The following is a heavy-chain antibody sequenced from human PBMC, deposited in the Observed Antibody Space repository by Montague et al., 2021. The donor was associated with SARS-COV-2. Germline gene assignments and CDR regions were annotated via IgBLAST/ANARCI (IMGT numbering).Heavy chain of an antibody. D-gene: IGHD3-10*01. CDR3: ASRGAGWFGSSPERFDY. Sequence: SETLSLTCAVSGGSISSSNWWSWVRQPPGKGLAWIGEIYHSGRTXXNPXXXSRVTISVDKSKNQFSLKLSVVTAADTAVYYCASRGAGWFGSSPERFDYWGQGALVTVSS. CDR2: IYHSGRT. V-gene: IGHV4-4*02. CDR1: GGSISSSNW. J-gene: IGHJ4*02.